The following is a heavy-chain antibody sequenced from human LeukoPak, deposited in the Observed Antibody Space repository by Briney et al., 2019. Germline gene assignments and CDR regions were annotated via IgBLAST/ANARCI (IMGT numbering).Heavy chain of an antibody. CDR1: GFTFSSYA. CDR3: AKYRGFGDSYDS. J-gene: IGHJ4*02. D-gene: IGHD3-10*01. Sequence: GGSLRHSCAASGFTFSSYAMSWVRQAPGKGLEWVSSIGGSGGRTYYADSVKGRFTISRDTSKNTLFLQMNSLRAEDTALYYCAKYRGFGDSYDSWGQGTLVTVSS. V-gene: IGHV3-23*01. CDR2: IGGSGGRT.